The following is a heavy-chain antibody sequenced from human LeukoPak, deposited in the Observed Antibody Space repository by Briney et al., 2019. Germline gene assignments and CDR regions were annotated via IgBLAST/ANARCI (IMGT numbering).Heavy chain of an antibody. J-gene: IGHJ5*02. CDR2: INLNSDGR. CDR3: ARVDYSHRSGYYPGFDP. D-gene: IGHD3-22*01. Sequence: ASVKVSCKASGYTFTGYYMHWVRQAPGQGLEWMGWINLNSDGRNYAKTFPGRVTMTRDTSITTASMELSRLRSDATAVSYCARVDYSHRSGYYPGFDPWGQGTLVTVSS. V-gene: IGHV1-2*02. CDR1: GYTFTGYY.